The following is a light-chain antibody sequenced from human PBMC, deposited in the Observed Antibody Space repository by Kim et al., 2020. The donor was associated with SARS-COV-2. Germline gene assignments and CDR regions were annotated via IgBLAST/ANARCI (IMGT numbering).Light chain of an antibody. CDR2: EDT. CDR3: QSYDSSNLV. V-gene: IGLV6-57*02. Sequence: GKPLTIPGTGSRGSIASNYVQWYQLRPGSAPIIVIYEDTQRPSGVPDRFSGSIDSSSNSASLTISGLKTEDEADYYCQSYDSSNLVFGGGTQLTVL. CDR1: RGSIASNY. J-gene: IGLJ2*01.